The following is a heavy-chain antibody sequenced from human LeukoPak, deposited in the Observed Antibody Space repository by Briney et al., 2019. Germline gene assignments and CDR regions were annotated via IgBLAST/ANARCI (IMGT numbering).Heavy chain of an antibody. CDR2: ISSSSSYT. J-gene: IGHJ6*02. CDR3: ARDPRQIAVATGGYYYGMDV. Sequence: SGGSLRLSCAGSGFTLSDYYMSWIRQAPGKGLEWVSYISSSSSYTNYADAVKGRFTISRDNAKNSLYLQMNSLRAEDTAVYYCARDPRQIAVATGGYYYGMDVWGQGTTVTVSS. D-gene: IGHD6-19*01. V-gene: IGHV3-11*05. CDR1: GFTLSDYY.